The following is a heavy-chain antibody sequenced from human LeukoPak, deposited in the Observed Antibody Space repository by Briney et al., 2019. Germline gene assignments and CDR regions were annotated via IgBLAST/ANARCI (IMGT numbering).Heavy chain of an antibody. D-gene: IGHD3-10*01. CDR3: ARSDYHNSGSHTVFDAFDV. J-gene: IGHJ3*01. Sequence: SETLSLTCTVSGGSISRYYWSWIRRPPGKGLEWIGYIDDSGNTNYNPSLKSQVTISVDKSKNQFSLKLSFVTAADTAMYYCARSDYHNSGSHTVFDAFDVWGQGTRVTVSS. CDR2: IDDSGNT. V-gene: IGHV4-59*01. CDR1: GGSISRYY.